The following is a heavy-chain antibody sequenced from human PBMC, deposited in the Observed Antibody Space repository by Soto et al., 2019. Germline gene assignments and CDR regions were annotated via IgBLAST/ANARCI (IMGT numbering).Heavy chain of an antibody. CDR1: GYTFTGHY. D-gene: IGHD5-12*01. CDR3: GRGRSGQIVVFY. CDR2: IGPESGAT. Sequence: AAVKVSFKASGYTFTGHYLHCLRQAPEQGPEWMGEIGPESGATRYAQKFQGRVTMTRDMSITTVYMELNNLSPDDTAVYYCGRGRSGQIVVFYWGQGTPVTVSS. J-gene: IGHJ4*02. V-gene: IGHV1-2*02.